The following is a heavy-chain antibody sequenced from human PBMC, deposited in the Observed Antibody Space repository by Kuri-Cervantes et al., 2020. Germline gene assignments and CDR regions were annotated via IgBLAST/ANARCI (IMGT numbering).Heavy chain of an antibody. V-gene: IGHV4-39*07. Sequence: SETLSLTCTVSLGSISSIGFHWGWIRQSPGKGLEWIGSASQSGSAYYNPSLKSRVTISVDTSKNQFSLKLSSVTAADTAVYYCASRTYYYDSSGYSPDYWGQGTLVTVSS. CDR3: ASRTYYYDSSGYSPDY. J-gene: IGHJ4*02. CDR1: LGSISSIGFH. CDR2: ASQSGSA. D-gene: IGHD3-22*01.